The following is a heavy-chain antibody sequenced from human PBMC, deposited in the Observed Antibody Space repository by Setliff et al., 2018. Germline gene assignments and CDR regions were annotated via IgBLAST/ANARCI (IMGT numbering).Heavy chain of an antibody. V-gene: IGHV4-38-2*01. D-gene: IGHD2-15*01. Sequence: KPSETLSLTCAVSGYSISSGFSWVWIRQSPGKGLEWIGRILFSGDTYYNPSLNSRVTISADTSKNQFSLNLSSVTAADTAVYFCALSSLSLCSGGNCPNAFDVWGQGTMVTVSS. J-gene: IGHJ3*01. CDR3: ALSSLSLCSGGNCPNAFDV. CDR1: GYSISSGFS. CDR2: ILFSGDT.